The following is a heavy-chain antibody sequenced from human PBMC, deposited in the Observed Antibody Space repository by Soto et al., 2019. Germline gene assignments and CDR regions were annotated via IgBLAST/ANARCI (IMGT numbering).Heavy chain of an antibody. J-gene: IGHJ6*03. CDR2: TYYRSKWYN. Sequence: PSQTLSRTCAISGEHVSSNSAACNWIRQSPSRGLEWLGRTYYRSKWYNDYAVSVKSRITINPDTSKNQFSLQLNSVTPEDTAVYYCAKGGGYCSSTSCYGGSFFGYYYYYMDVWGEGTTVTVSS. D-gene: IGHD2-2*01. CDR1: GEHVSSNSAA. CDR3: AKGGGYCSSTSCYGGSFFGYYYYYMDV. V-gene: IGHV6-1*01.